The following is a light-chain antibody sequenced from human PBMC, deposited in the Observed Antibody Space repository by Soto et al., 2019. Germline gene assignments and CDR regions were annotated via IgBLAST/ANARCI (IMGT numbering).Light chain of an antibody. CDR3: ETWDSNILV. V-gene: IGLV4-60*02. J-gene: IGLJ2*01. Sequence: QSVLTQSSSASASLGSSVKLTSTLSSGHSSYIIAWHQQQPGKAPRYLMKLEGSGSYNKGSGVPDRFSGSSSGADRYLTISNLQFEDEADYYSETWDSNILVFGGGTKLTVL. CDR2: LEGSGSY. CDR1: SGHSSYI.